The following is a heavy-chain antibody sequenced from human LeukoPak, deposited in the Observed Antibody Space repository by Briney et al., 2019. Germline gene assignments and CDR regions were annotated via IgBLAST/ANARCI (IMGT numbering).Heavy chain of an antibody. J-gene: IGHJ5*02. V-gene: IGHV4-4*07. CDR1: GGSISSYY. D-gene: IGHD3-3*01. Sequence: SETLSLTRTVSGGSISSYYWSWIRQPAGKGLEWIGRIYTSGSTNYNPSLKSRVTMSVDTSKNQFSLKLSSVTAADTAVYYCARDRTSIFGVVTSGLDPWGQGTLVTVSS. CDR2: IYTSGST. CDR3: ARDRTSIFGVVTSGLDP.